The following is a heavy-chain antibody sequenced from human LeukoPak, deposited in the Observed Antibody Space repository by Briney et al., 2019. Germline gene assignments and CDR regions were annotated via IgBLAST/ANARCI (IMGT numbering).Heavy chain of an antibody. J-gene: IGHJ5*02. Sequence: GGSLRLSCAASGFTFSKHGMNWVRQAPGKGLEWVSGISPIGDITYYADSVKGRFTISRDNSKNTLYLQMNSLRAEDTAVYYCAKDLTIFGPPSPWFDPWGQGTLVTVSS. CDR2: ISPIGDIT. CDR1: GFTFSKHG. V-gene: IGHV3-23*01. CDR3: AKDLTIFGPPSPWFDP. D-gene: IGHD3-3*01.